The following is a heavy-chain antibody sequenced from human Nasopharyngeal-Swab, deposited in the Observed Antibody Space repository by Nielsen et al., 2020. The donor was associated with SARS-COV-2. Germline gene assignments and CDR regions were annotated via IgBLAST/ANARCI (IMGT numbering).Heavy chain of an antibody. CDR2: IYDSGST. Sequence: SETLSLTCTVSGGSVTSYYWSWIRQPPGKGLEWIGYIYDSGSTNYNPSLESRVTISVDTSKNQFSLNLSSVTAAGTAVYYCPYGANRYQFDYWGLGTLVTVSS. V-gene: IGHV4-59*02. J-gene: IGHJ4*02. CDR1: GGSVTSYY. D-gene: IGHD4/OR15-4a*01. CDR3: PYGANRYQFDY.